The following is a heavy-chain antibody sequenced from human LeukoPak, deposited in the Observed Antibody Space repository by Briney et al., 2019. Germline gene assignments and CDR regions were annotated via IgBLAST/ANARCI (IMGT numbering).Heavy chain of an antibody. D-gene: IGHD1-26*01. CDR1: GFTFSSYW. CDR3: ARDPYSGNYGNYYYYYYMDV. Sequence: GGSLRLSCAASGFTFSSYWMSWVRQAPGKGLEWVANIKQDGSEKYYVDSVKGRFTISRDNAEDSLYLQMNSLGPEDTAVYYCARDPYSGNYGNYYYYYYMDVWGKGTTVTISS. V-gene: IGHV3-7*01. CDR2: IKQDGSEK. J-gene: IGHJ6*03.